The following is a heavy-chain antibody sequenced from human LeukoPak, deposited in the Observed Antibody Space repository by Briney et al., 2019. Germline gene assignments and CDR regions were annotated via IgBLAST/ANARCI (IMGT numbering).Heavy chain of an antibody. J-gene: IGHJ6*02. V-gene: IGHV3-48*03. CDR3: ARDMGPDYGMDV. CDR1: GFTFSSYE. D-gene: IGHD3-10*01. Sequence: GGSLRLSCATSGFTFSSYEMNWVLQAPGKGLEWVSYISSSGSTIYYADSVKGRFTISRDNAKNSLYLQMNSLRAEDTAVYYCARDMGPDYGMDVWGQGTTVTVSS. CDR2: ISSSGSTI.